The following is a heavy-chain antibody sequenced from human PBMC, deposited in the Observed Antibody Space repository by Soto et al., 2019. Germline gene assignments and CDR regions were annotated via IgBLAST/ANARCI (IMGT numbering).Heavy chain of an antibody. CDR3: SRERTSYGMDV. Sequence: QVQLVQSGAEVKKPGASVKVSCKASGYTFTSYDINWVRQATGQGLEWMGWMNPNSGNTGYAQKFQGRVTMTRNTSISTAYMELSSRRSEDRAVYYCSRERTSYGMDVWGQWTTVTVSS. CDR2: MNPNSGNT. V-gene: IGHV1-8*01. J-gene: IGHJ6*02. CDR1: GYTFTSYD.